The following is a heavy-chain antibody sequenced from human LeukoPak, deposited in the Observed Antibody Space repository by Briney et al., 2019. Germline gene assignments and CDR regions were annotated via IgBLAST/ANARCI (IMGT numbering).Heavy chain of an antibody. CDR2: ISWNSGSI. J-gene: IGHJ4*02. CDR1: GFTFDDYA. V-gene: IGHV3-9*01. Sequence: GGSLRLSCAASGFTFDDYAMHWVRQAPGKGLEWVSGISWNSGSIGYADSVKGRFIISRDNAKNSLYLQMNSLRAEDTAVYYCARADSGPPNDYWGQGTLVTVSS. CDR3: ARADSGPPNDY. D-gene: IGHD2-21*01.